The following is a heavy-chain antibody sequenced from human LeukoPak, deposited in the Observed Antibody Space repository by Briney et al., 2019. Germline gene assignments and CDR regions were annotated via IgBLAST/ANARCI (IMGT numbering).Heavy chain of an antibody. CDR1: GYTLTELF. Sequence: ASVTVSCKVSGYTLTELFVHWVRQTPGKGLEWMGSFDSEEGEALYAQKFQGRVTMTEDTSTDTAYMELSTLRPEDTAVYYCATQTDGRGYTYWGQGTQVAVTS. J-gene: IGHJ4*02. CDR2: FDSEEGEA. CDR3: ATQTDGRGYTY. V-gene: IGHV1-24*01. D-gene: IGHD3-22*01.